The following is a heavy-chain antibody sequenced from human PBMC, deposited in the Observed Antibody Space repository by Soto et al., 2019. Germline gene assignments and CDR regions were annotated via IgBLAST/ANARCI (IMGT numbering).Heavy chain of an antibody. CDR1: GFTFSSYW. Sequence: GGSLRLSCAASGFTFSSYWMHWVRQAPGKGLVWVSRINSDGSSTSYADSVKGRFTISRDNAKNTLYLQMNSLRAEDMAVYYCARVWYYDSSGSFDAFDIWGQGTMVTVSS. CDR2: INSDGSST. V-gene: IGHV3-74*01. D-gene: IGHD3-22*01. CDR3: ARVWYYDSSGSFDAFDI. J-gene: IGHJ3*02.